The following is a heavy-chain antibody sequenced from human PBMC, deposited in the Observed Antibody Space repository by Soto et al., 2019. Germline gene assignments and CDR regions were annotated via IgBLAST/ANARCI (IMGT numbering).Heavy chain of an antibody. CDR2: INHSGST. V-gene: IGHV4-34*01. J-gene: IGHJ4*02. CDR1: GGSFSGYY. D-gene: IGHD3-3*01. CDR3: ARGRGRITIFGVVTYFDY. Sequence: NPSETLSLTCAVYGGSFSGYYWSWIRQPPGKGLEWIGEINHSGSTNYNPSLKSRVTISVDTSKNQFSLKLSSVTAADTAVYYCARGRGRITIFGVVTYFDYWGQGTLVTVSS.